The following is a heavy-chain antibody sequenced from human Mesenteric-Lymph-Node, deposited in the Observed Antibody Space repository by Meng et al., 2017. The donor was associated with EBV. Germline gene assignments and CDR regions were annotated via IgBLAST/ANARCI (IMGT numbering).Heavy chain of an antibody. J-gene: IGHJ5*02. CDR2: IFNSGST. CDR1: GDSVSSTRCY. V-gene: IGHV4-61*01. CDR3: ARVSGPYYSPWFNP. Sequence: QGPLQESGPGLVKPSETLSLTFTVSGDSVSSTRCYWSWIRQPPGRGLEWIGYIFNSGSTNYNPSLRSRATISVDTSRNQFSLTLNSVTAADTAVYYCARVSGPYYSPWFNPWGQGSLVTVSS. D-gene: IGHD2/OR15-2a*01.